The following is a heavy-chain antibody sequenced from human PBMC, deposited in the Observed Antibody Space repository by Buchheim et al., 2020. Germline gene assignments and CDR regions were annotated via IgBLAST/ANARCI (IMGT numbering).Heavy chain of an antibody. Sequence: EVQLLESGGGLVQPGGSLRLSCAASGFTFSSYWMSWVRQAPGKGLEWVANIKQDGSEKYYVDSVRGRFTISRDNAKNSLYLRMNSLRAEDTAVYYCAREPGWLQSKGYFQHWGQGTL. CDR2: IKQDGSEK. D-gene: IGHD5-24*01. J-gene: IGHJ1*01. V-gene: IGHV3-7*01. CDR1: GFTFSSYW. CDR3: AREPGWLQSKGYFQH.